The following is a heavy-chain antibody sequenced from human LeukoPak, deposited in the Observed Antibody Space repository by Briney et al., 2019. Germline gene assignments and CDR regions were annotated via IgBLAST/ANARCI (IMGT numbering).Heavy chain of an antibody. J-gene: IGHJ4*02. Sequence: ASVKVSCKASGYTFTGYYMRWVRQAPGQGLEWMGWINPNSGGTNYAQKFQGWVTMTRDTSISTAYMELSRLRSDDTAVYYCARSIAAAGKGYWGQGTLVTVSS. CDR1: GYTFTGYY. CDR2: INPNSGGT. CDR3: ARSIAAAGKGY. V-gene: IGHV1-2*04. D-gene: IGHD6-13*01.